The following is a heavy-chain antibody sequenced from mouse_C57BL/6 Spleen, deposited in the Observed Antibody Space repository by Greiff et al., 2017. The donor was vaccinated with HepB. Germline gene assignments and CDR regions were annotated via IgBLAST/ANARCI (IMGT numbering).Heavy chain of an antibody. J-gene: IGHJ3*01. CDR2: IHPNSGST. CDR1: GYTFTSYW. Sequence: VQLQQPGAELVKPGASVKLSCKASGYTFTSYWMHWVKQRPGQGLEWIGMIHPNSGSTNYNEKFKSKATLTVYKSSSTAYMQLSSLTSEDSAVYYCARRDGYPFAYWGQGTLVTVSA. CDR3: ARRDGYPFAY. D-gene: IGHD2-3*01. V-gene: IGHV1-64*01.